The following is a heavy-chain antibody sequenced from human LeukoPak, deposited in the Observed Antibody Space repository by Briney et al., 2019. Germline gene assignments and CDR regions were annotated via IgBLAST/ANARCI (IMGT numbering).Heavy chain of an antibody. J-gene: IGHJ4*02. CDR2: IWYDGSNK. CDR1: GFSSSSSI. D-gene: IGHD3-10*01. CDR3: AISVEYGSRNCGSYYFDY. V-gene: IGHV3-33*01. Sequence: PRRSPRVSCVEPGFSSSSSIIQSGRQAPGKGLEWVATIWYDGSNKYYADSVKGRFTISRDNSKDTLYLQMNSLRAEDTAVYFCAISVEYGSRNCGSYYFDYWGQGTLVTVSS.